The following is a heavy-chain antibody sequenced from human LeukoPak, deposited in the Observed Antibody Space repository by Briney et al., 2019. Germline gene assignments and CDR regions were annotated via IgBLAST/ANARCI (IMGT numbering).Heavy chain of an antibody. D-gene: IGHD4-17*01. Sequence: GGSLRLSCAASGFTFSSYWMSWVRQAPGKGLEWVANIKQDGSEKYYVDSVKGRFTISRDNAKNSLYLQMNSLRAEDTAVYYCARGRLDYGDPRYFDYWGQGTLVTVSS. J-gene: IGHJ4*02. CDR1: GFTFSSYW. V-gene: IGHV3-7*01. CDR2: IKQDGSEK. CDR3: ARGRLDYGDPRYFDY.